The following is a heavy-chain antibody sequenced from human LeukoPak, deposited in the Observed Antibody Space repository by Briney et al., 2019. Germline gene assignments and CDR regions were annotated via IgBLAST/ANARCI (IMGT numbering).Heavy chain of an antibody. V-gene: IGHV3-23*01. CDR2: IGGSGGST. J-gene: IGHJ6*03. CDR1: GFTFSSYA. D-gene: IGHD2-2*01. CDR3: AKGPFCSSTSCGLGFYYYYMDV. Sequence: GGSLRLSCAASGFTFSSYAMSWVRQAPGKGLEWVSAIGGSGGSTYYADSVKGRFTISRDNSKDTLYLQMNSLRAEDTALFYCAKGPFCSSTSCGLGFYYYYMDVWGKGTTVTVSS.